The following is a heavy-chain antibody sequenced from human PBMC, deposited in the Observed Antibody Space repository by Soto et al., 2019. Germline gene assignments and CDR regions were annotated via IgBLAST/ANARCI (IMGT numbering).Heavy chain of an antibody. CDR3: ARDRVGTAMGPFDY. D-gene: IGHD5-18*01. Sequence: QVQLQESGPGLVKPSQTLSLTCTVSGGSISSGGYYWSWIRRHPGKGLEWIGYIYYSGSTYYNPSLKSRVTISVDTSKNQFSLKLSSVTAADTAVYYCARDRVGTAMGPFDYWGQGTLVTVSS. V-gene: IGHV4-31*03. CDR1: GGSISSGGYY. J-gene: IGHJ4*02. CDR2: IYYSGST.